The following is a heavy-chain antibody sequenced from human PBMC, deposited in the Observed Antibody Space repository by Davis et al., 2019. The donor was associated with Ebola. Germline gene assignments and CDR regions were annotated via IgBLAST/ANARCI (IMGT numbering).Heavy chain of an antibody. CDR2: INHSGST. D-gene: IGHD1-26*01. CDR3: ARVGGSYRYYFDY. V-gene: IGHV4-34*01. Sequence: MPSETLSLTCAVYGGSFSGYYWSWIRQPPGKGLEWIGEINHSGSTNYNPSLKSRVTISVDTSKNQFSLKLSSVTAADTAVYYCARVGGSYRYYFDYWGQGTLVTVSS. J-gene: IGHJ4*02. CDR1: GGSFSGYY.